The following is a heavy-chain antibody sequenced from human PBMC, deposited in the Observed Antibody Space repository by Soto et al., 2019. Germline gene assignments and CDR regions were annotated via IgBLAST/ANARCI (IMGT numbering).Heavy chain of an antibody. CDR3: AKDHVMVVAGSTFDY. CDR1: GYSISSGSY. D-gene: IGHD6-19*01. CDR2: IYHGGTT. V-gene: IGHV4-38-2*02. Sequence: SETLSLTCTVSGYSISSGSYWGWIRQPPGKGPEWIASIYHGGTTFYNPSLKSRVTVSVDKSNNQFSLKLRSVTAADTAVYYCAKDHVMVVAGSTFDYWGHGTLVTVSS. J-gene: IGHJ4*01.